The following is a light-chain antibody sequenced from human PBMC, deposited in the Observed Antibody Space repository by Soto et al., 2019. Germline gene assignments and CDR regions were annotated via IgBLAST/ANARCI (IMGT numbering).Light chain of an antibody. CDR2: ELA. J-gene: IGLJ1*01. CDR1: SSDVGAYDH. V-gene: IGLV2-8*01. CDR3: SSDAGDHNYV. Sequence: QSVLTQPTSASGSPGQSVAIPCTGTSSDVGAYDHVSWYQQHPGKAPKLIIYELAKRPAGVPDRFSGSKSGNTASLTVSGLQAEDEADYFCSSDAGDHNYVFGTGTKVTVL.